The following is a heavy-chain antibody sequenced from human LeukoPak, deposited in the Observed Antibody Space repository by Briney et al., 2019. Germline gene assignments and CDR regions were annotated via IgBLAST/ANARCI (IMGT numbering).Heavy chain of an antibody. CDR1: GFTFSSYW. J-gene: IGHJ4*02. CDR3: ARDLSPGYSSSWYDY. CDR2: IKQDGSEK. Sequence: PGGSLRLSCAASGFTFSSYWMSWVRQAPGKGLEWVANIKQDGSEKYYVDSVKGRFTISRDNAKNSLYLQTNSLRAEDTAVYYCARDLSPGYSSSWYDYWGQGTLVTVSS. V-gene: IGHV3-7*01. D-gene: IGHD6-13*01.